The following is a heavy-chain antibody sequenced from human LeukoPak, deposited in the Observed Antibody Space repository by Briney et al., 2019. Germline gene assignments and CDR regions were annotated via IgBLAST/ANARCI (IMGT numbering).Heavy chain of an antibody. CDR2: ISDSGHRT. J-gene: IGHJ3*02. CDR3: ARKKWEPTSNDAFDI. D-gene: IGHD1-26*01. CDR1: TFSFRNFA. V-gene: IGHV3-23*01. Sequence: GGSLRLSCAASTFSFRNFALGWVRLAPGKGLEWVSGISDSGHRTDYADSVEGRFTISRDNSKNTLYLQMDSLRAEDTALYYCARKKWEPTSNDAFDIWGQGTMVTVSS.